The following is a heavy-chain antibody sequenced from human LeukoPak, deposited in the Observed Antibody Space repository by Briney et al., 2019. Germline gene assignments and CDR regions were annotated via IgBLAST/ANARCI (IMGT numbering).Heavy chain of an antibody. CDR3: TRLPRDSIVGASSDAFDI. CDR1: GFTVSSNY. D-gene: IGHD1-26*01. J-gene: IGHJ3*02. Sequence: GGSLRLSCAASGFTVSSNYMSWVRQASGKGLEWVGRIRSKANSYATAYAASVKGRFTISRDDSKNTAYLQMSSLKTEDTAVYYCTRLPRDSIVGASSDAFDIWGQGTMVTVSS. V-gene: IGHV3-73*01. CDR2: IRSKANSYAT.